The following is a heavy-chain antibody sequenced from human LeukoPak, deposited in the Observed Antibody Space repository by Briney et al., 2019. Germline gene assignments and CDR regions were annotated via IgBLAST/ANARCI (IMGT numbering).Heavy chain of an antibody. V-gene: IGHV1-24*01. CDR3: ATSQLKKIMITFGGVIVKYNWFDP. J-gene: IGHJ5*02. D-gene: IGHD3-16*02. CDR1: GYTLTELS. Sequence: ASVTVSCKVSGYTLTELSMHWVRQAPGKGLEWMGGFDPEDGETIYAPKFQGRLTMTEDTSTDTAYMELSSLRSEDTAVYYCATSQLKKIMITFGGVIVKYNWFDPWGQGTLVTVSS. CDR2: FDPEDGET.